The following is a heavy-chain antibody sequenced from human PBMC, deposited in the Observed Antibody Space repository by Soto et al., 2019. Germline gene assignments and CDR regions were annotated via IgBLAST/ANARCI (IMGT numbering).Heavy chain of an antibody. J-gene: IGHJ3*01. CDR1: GFSLSANGVG. V-gene: IGHV2-5*02. CDR2: IYWDDDK. D-gene: IGHD6-13*01. Sequence: QITLKESGPTLVKPRQTLTLTCTFSGFSLSANGVGVGWIRQRPGKALEWLALIYWDDDKRYRPSLKSRLTTTKNTTKNQVILTMTNIDPVNTATYYCANAYGGASRPNKAFDVWSQGTVVTVSS. CDR3: ANAYGGASRPNKAFDV.